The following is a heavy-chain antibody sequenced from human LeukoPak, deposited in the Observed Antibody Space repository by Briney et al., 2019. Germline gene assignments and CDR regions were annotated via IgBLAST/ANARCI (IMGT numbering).Heavy chain of an antibody. CDR3: ARDVQVATIYPLDY. V-gene: IGHV3-21*01. CDR1: GFTFSTYN. D-gene: IGHD5-12*01. CDR2: ITSSSSYI. Sequence: GGSLRLSCAASGFTFSTYNMNWVRQAPGKGLEWVSSITSSSSYIYYADSVKGRFTISRDNAKNSLYLQMNSLRAEDTAVYYCARDVQVATIYPLDYWGQGTLVTVSS. J-gene: IGHJ4*02.